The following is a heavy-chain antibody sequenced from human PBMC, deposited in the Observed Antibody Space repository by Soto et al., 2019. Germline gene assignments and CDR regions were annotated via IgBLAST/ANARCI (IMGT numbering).Heavy chain of an antibody. CDR2: ISWNSGSI. V-gene: IGHV3-9*01. Sequence: EVQLVESGGGLVQPGRSLRLSCAASGFTFDDYAMHWVRQAPGKGMEWVSGISWNSGSIGYADSVKGRFTISRDNAKNSLDLQMNSRRAEDTALYYCAKSGYGDSDDYYYMYVWGKGTTVTVSS. CDR3: AKSGYGDSDDYYYMYV. D-gene: IGHD4-17*01. CDR1: GFTFDDYA. J-gene: IGHJ6*03.